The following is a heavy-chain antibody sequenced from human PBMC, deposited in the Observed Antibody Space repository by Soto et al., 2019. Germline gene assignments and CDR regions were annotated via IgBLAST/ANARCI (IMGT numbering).Heavy chain of an antibody. Sequence: GASLRRSCAASGFTCRSYALNWVRQAPGKGLEWVAAIGTNSYTYYADSVTVRFTIARDNFKTTLYLQMNSLRAEDTALYYCTKKYPGRRPFGYGGQVSLVTVSS. CDR3: TKKYPGRRPFGY. D-gene: IGHD2-2*01. CDR2: IGTNSYT. V-gene: IGHV3-23*01. CDR1: GFTCRSYA. J-gene: IGHJ4*02.